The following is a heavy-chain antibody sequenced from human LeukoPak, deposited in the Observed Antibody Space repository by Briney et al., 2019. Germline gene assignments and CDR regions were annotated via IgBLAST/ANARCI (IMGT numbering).Heavy chain of an antibody. D-gene: IGHD1-1*01. CDR3: AKDLDTTSESY. V-gene: IGHV3-7*01. J-gene: IGHJ4*02. CDR1: GFTFSSYW. Sequence: GGSLRLSCAASGFTFSSYWMSWVRHAPGKGLEWVANIKPDGSEKYYVDSVKGRFTISRDNAKNSLYLQMNSLRAEDTAVYYCAKDLDTTSESYWGQGTLVTVSS. CDR2: IKPDGSEK.